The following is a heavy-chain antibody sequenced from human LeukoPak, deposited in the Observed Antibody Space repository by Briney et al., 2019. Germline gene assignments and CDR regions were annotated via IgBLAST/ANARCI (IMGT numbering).Heavy chain of an antibody. D-gene: IGHD2-8*01. V-gene: IGHV3-33*01. J-gene: IGHJ4*02. CDR2: IWYDGGNK. Sequence: GRSLRLSCAASGFTFSSYGMHWVRQAPGKGREWVAVIWYDGGNKYYADSVKGRFTISRDNSKNTLYLQMNSLRAEDTAVYYCARDRYSATKGYCTNGVCYTFPDYWGQGTLVTVSS. CDR1: GFTFSSYG. CDR3: ARDRYSATKGYCTNGVCYTFPDY.